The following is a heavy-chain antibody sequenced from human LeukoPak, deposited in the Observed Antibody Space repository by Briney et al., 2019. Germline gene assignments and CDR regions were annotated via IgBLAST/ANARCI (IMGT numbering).Heavy chain of an antibody. J-gene: IGHJ4*02. D-gene: IGHD2-2*01. CDR2: IYRTEDN. V-gene: IGHV4-4*02. CDR3: ARDPHCSSNNCPYDY. Sequence: SETLSLTCAVSGGSISNSDWWSWVRQPPGRGLEWIGYIYRTEDNNYNPSLKSRVTMSVDKSQNRFSLKLTSVTAADTAVYYRARDPHCSSNNCPYDYWGQGILVIVSS. CDR1: GGSISNSDW.